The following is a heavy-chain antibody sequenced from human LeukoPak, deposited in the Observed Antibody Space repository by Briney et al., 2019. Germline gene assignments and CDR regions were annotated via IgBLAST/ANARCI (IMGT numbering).Heavy chain of an antibody. CDR1: GGSISSYY. Sequence: SETLSLTCTVSGGSISSYYWSWIRQPPGKGLEWIGYIYCSGSTNYNPSLKSRVTISVDTSKNQFSLKLSSVTAADTAVYYCARGYCSGGSCYYGMDVWGQGTTVTVSS. CDR3: ARGYCSGGSCYYGMDV. D-gene: IGHD2-15*01. J-gene: IGHJ6*02. V-gene: IGHV4-59*01. CDR2: IYCSGST.